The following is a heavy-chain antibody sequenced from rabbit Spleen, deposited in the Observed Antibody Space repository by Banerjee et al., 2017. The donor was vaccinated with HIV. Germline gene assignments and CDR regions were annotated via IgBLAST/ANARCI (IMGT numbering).Heavy chain of an antibody. CDR2: IYGGDGHST. D-gene: IGHD5-1*01. J-gene: IGHJ4*01. Sequence: QSLEESGGDLVKPGASLTLTCTASGFSFSSSDYMCWVRQAPGKGLESIACIYGGDGHSTWYASWAKGRFTMSKTSSTTVTLQLTSLTVADTATYFCARLVGNGRHWGLWGPGTLVTVS. V-gene: IGHV1S40*01. CDR1: GFSFSSSDY. CDR3: ARLVGNGRHWGL.